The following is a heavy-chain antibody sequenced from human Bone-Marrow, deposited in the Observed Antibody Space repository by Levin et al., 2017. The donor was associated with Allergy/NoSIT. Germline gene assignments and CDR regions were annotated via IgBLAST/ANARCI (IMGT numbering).Heavy chain of an antibody. J-gene: IGHJ5*02. Sequence: GGSLRLSCAASGFTFSSYWMSWVRQAPGKGLEWVANIKQDGSEKYYVDSVKGRFTISRDNAKNSLYLQMNSLRAEDTAVYYCARVDGDYLINWFDPWGQGTLVTVSS. D-gene: IGHD4-17*01. CDR3: ARVDGDYLINWFDP. V-gene: IGHV3-7*03. CDR2: IKQDGSEK. CDR1: GFTFSSYW.